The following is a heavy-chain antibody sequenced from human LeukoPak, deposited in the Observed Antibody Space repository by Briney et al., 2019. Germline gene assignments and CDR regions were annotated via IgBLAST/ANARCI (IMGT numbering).Heavy chain of an antibody. CDR3: AKNRRASGDYAGAFDY. CDR2: IGYDRNSK. D-gene: IGHD4-17*01. CDR1: GFTFSSYG. V-gene: IGHV3-30*02. Sequence: GGSLRRSCAAYGFTFSSYGIHWVRQSPGKGLEWVAFIGYDRNSKHYADSVKGRFTISGDNSKNTLYLQMNSLRTEDTAVYYCAKNRRASGDYAGAFDYWGQGTLVTVSS. J-gene: IGHJ4*02.